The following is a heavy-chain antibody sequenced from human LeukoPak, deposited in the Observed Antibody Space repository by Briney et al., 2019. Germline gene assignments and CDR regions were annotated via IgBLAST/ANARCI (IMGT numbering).Heavy chain of an antibody. CDR3: ARHANYDFWSDHDAFEI. D-gene: IGHD3-3*01. Sequence: SETLSLTCTVSGGSISSYYWSWIRQPPGKGLEWIGYIYYSGSTNYNPSLKSRVTISVDTSKNQFSLKLSSVTAADTAVYYCARHANYDFWSDHDAFEIWGQGTMVTVSS. J-gene: IGHJ3*02. CDR1: GGSISSYY. CDR2: IYYSGST. V-gene: IGHV4-59*08.